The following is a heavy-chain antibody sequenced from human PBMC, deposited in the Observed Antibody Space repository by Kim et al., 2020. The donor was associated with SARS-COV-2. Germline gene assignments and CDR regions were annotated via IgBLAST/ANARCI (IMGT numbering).Heavy chain of an antibody. CDR2: ISDSIGST. D-gene: IGHD3-10*01. V-gene: IGHV3-23*01. Sequence: GGSLRLSCAASGFTFSIYAMNWVRQAPGKGLEWVSAISDSIGSTFYADSVKGRFTISRDNSKNTLYLQLNSLRAEDTAVYYCARASYYGSGRFPFDYWG. J-gene: IGHJ4*01. CDR3: ARASYYGSGRFPFDY. CDR1: GFTFSIYA.